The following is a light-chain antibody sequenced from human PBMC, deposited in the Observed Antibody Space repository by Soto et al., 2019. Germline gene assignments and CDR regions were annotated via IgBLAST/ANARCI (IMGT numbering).Light chain of an antibody. CDR2: AVS. J-gene: IGLJ1*01. CDR1: SSDVGGYDY. Sequence: QSVLTQPASVSGSPGQSITLSCTGASSDVGGYDYVSWYQQHPGKAPKLLMYAVSKRPSGVSNRFSGSKSGNTASLIISGLQAEDEADYYCSSYTAATSLVVFGTGTKLTVL. V-gene: IGLV2-14*01. CDR3: SSYTAATSLVV.